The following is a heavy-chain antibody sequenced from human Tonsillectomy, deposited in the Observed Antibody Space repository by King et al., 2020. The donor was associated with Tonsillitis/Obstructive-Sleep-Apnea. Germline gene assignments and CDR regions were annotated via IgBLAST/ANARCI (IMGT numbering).Heavy chain of an antibody. J-gene: IGHJ6*03. Sequence: QLVQSGAEVKKPGSSVKVSCKASGGTFSSYAISWVRQAPGQGLEWMGGIIPIFGTANYAQKFQGRVTITADESTSTAYMELSSLRSEDTAEYYCARAQYQLHYYYYYYYMDVWGKGTTVTVSS. CDR2: IIPIFGTA. V-gene: IGHV1-69*01. CDR3: ARAQYQLHYYYYYYYMDV. CDR1: GGTFSSYA. D-gene: IGHD2-2*01.